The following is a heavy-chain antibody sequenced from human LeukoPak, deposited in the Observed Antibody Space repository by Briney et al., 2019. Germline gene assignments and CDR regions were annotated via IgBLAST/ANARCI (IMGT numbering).Heavy chain of an antibody. CDR2: IKEDAGEI. CDR1: GFTFSRYW. Sequence: PGGSLRLSCAASGFTFSRYWMSWVRQVPGKGLEWVANIKEDAGEIYYVDSVKGRFTISRDNAKNSLYLQMNSLRAEDTAVYYCARDDFITMVRGASESDAFDIWGQGTMVTVSS. V-gene: IGHV3-7*01. CDR3: ARDDFITMVRGASESDAFDI. D-gene: IGHD3-10*01. J-gene: IGHJ3*02.